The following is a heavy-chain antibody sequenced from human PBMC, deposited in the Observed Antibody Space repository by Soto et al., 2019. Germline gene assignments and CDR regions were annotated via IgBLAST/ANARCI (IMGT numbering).Heavy chain of an antibody. Sequence: ASVKVSCKASGYTFTRYGISWVRQAPGQGLEWMGWISGYNGDTNYAQKLQGRVTMTTDTSTSTAYMELRSLRSDDTAVYYCARDWDTPRLFDYWGQGTLVTVSS. V-gene: IGHV1-18*01. CDR1: GYTFTRYG. D-gene: IGHD5-18*01. J-gene: IGHJ4*02. CDR3: ARDWDTPRLFDY. CDR2: ISGYNGDT.